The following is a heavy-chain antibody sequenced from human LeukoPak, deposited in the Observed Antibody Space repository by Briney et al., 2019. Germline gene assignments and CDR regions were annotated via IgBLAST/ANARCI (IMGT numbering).Heavy chain of an antibody. CDR1: GFTVSRKY. D-gene: IGHD3-10*01. Sequence: GGSLRLSCAASGFTVSRKYMRWVRQAAGKGLEWVAGIYTDGSTYYAESVKGRFTISRDNSKNTLYLQMNSLRAEDMAVYYCARDYGDFWGQGTLVTVSS. CDR2: IYTDGST. V-gene: IGHV3-53*03. CDR3: ARDYGDF. J-gene: IGHJ4*02.